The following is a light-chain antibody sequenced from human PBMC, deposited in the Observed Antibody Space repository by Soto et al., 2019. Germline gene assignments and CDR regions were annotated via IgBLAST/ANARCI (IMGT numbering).Light chain of an antibody. V-gene: IGLV1-51*01. Sequence: QSVLTQPPSVSAAPGQKVTISCSGSSSNIGNNYVSWYQQLPGTAPKLLIYDNNKRPSGIPDRFSGSKSGTSATLGITGLQTGDEADYYGGTWDSSLRGYVVFGGGTKLTVL. J-gene: IGLJ2*01. CDR3: GTWDSSLRGYVV. CDR1: SSNIGNNY. CDR2: DNN.